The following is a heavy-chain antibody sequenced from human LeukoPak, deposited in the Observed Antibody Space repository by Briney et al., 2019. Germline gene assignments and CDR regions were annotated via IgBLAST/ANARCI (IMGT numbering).Heavy chain of an antibody. CDR1: GFTFNFFG. CDR2: IWYDGSDK. J-gene: IGHJ4*02. D-gene: IGHD1/OR15-1a*01. V-gene: IGHV3-33*01. Sequence: GTSLRLSCAASGFTFNFFGMHWVRQAPGKGLEWVVVIWYDGSDKFYADSVKGRFTISRDDSKNTVYVEMNSLRAEDTAVYYCARGGTAENYFDYWGQGTLVTVSS. CDR3: ARGGTAENYFDY.